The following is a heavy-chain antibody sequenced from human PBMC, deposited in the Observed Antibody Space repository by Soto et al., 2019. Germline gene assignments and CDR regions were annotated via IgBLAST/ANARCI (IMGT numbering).Heavy chain of an antibody. D-gene: IGHD2-2*01. CDR1: GGSITSGDYY. Sequence: SETLSLTCTVSGGSITSGDYYWNWIRQSPGKGLEWIGHIFYSGTTDYNPSLKSRAAISLDTAKNQVSLELSSVTAADTAVYDCARDRRVSNSWSPGDSSFYRLDVWGQGSTVNVSS. CDR2: IFYSGTT. J-gene: IGHJ6*02. V-gene: IGHV4-30-4*01. CDR3: ARDRRVSNSWSPGDSSFYRLDV.